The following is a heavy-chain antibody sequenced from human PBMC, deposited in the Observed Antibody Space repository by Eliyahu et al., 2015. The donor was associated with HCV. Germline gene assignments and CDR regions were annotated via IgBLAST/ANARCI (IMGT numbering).Heavy chain of an antibody. V-gene: IGHV1-18*01. CDR1: GYTFTSFG. CDR3: AREAEDSTGYDYPDY. J-gene: IGHJ4*02. Sequence: QVQLVQSGGEVKKPGASVTVSCKASGYTFTSFGVSWVRQAPGQGLEWMGWISAHNGDTNYSHRLQGRVTMTTDTSASTAYMELRSLTSDDTAVYYCAREAEDSTGYDYPDYWGQGTLVTVSS. D-gene: IGHD5-12*01. CDR2: ISAHNGDT.